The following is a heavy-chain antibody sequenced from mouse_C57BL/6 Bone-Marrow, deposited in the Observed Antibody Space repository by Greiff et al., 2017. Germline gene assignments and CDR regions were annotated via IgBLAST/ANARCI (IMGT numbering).Heavy chain of an antibody. V-gene: IGHV14-2*01. CDR3: ARIAWYFDV. CDR2: IDPEDGET. J-gene: IGHJ1*03. CDR1: GFNIKDYY. Sequence: EVQLQQSGAELVKPGASVKLSCTASGFNIKDYYMHWVKQRTEQGLEWIGRIDPEDGETKYAPKFPGKATITADTSSNTASLQLSSLTSEDTAVDYCARIAWYFDVWGTGTTVTVSS. D-gene: IGHD1-1*01.